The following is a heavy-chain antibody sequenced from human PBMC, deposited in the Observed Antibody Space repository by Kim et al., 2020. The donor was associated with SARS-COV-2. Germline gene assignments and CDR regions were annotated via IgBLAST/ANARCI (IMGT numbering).Heavy chain of an antibody. CDR2: ISADNGDT. Sequence: ASVKVSCKASGYTFPRYGISWVRQAPGQGLEWMGWISADNGDTNYAQKFQGRVTMTTDTSTSAAYMDLRSLRSDDTAVYYCARVSLRYFDGVPDGMDVWGEGTTATVSS. V-gene: IGHV1-18*01. CDR1: GYTFPRYG. J-gene: IGHJ6*04. CDR3: ARVSLRYFDGVPDGMDV. D-gene: IGHD3-9*01.